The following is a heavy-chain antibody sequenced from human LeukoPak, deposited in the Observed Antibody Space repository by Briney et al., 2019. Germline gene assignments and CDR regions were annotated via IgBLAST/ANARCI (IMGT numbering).Heavy chain of an antibody. J-gene: IGHJ6*03. V-gene: IGHV3-7*01. CDR1: GFTFSNYW. CDR2: IKQDGSET. CDR3: ARDPYSGGYGDYYYYYMDL. Sequence: GGSLRLSCAASGFTFSNYWMSWVRQAPGKGLEWVANIKQDGSETYYVDSVKGRFIISRDNAKNSLYLQMNSLRAEDTAVYYCARDPYSGGYGDYYYYYMDLWGQGTTVTISS. D-gene: IGHD1-26*01.